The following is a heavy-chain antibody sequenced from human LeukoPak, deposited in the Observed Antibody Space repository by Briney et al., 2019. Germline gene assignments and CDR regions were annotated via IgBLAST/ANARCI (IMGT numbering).Heavy chain of an antibody. J-gene: IGHJ1*01. CDR1: GGSINTYY. D-gene: IGHD1-14*01. V-gene: IGHV4-4*07. CDR2: IHSSGST. Sequence: PSETLSLTCSVSGGSINTYYWSCIRQPAGKGLEWIGRIHSSGSTHYNPSLKSRVTMSLDTSKNQFSLKLTSVTAADTAVYYCARNNHLFCLWGPGTL. CDR3: ARNNHLFCL.